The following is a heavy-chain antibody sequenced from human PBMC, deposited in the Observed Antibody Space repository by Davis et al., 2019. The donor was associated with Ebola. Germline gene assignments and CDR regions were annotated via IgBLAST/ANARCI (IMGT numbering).Heavy chain of an antibody. CDR2: LYPDGDT. CDR1: GVTVSANY. CDR3: ARVEDGSIED. J-gene: IGHJ4*02. Sequence: GESLKISCAISGVTVSANYMSWVRQAPGKGLEWLSVLYPDGDTYYADSVKGRFTISRDNAKSLLYLQMNSLRAEDTAVYYCARVEDGSIEDWGQGTLVTVSS. D-gene: IGHD5-24*01. V-gene: IGHV3-53*01.